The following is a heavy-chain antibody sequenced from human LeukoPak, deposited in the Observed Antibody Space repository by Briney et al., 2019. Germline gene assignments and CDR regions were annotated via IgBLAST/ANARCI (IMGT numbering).Heavy chain of an antibody. V-gene: IGHV3-20*04. Sequence: PVGSLRLSCAASGLTLDDYGMGWVRQAPGKGLEWVSGINWNGGSTGYADSVKGRFTISRDNAKNSLYLQMNSLRAEDTALYYCARDGRIVAAISFDYWGQGTLVTVSS. D-gene: IGHD2-21*01. J-gene: IGHJ4*02. CDR2: INWNGGST. CDR1: GLTLDDYG. CDR3: ARDGRIVAAISFDY.